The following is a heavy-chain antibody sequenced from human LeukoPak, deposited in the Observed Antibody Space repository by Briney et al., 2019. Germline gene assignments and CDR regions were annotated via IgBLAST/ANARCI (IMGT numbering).Heavy chain of an antibody. Sequence: SVKVSCKASGGTFSSYAISWVRQAPGQGLEWMGGIIPIFGTANYAQKFQGRVTITTDESTSTAYMELSSLRSEDTAVYYCASSAAVGDYDILTGQHYFDYWGQGTLVTVSS. CDR2: IIPIFGTA. J-gene: IGHJ4*02. V-gene: IGHV1-69*05. D-gene: IGHD3-9*01. CDR3: ASSAAVGDYDILTGQHYFDY. CDR1: GGTFSSYA.